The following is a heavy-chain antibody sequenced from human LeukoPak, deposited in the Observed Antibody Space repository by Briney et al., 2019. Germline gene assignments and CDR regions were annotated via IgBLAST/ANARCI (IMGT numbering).Heavy chain of an antibody. CDR3: ARDPLSRRDGFDAFDI. J-gene: IGHJ3*02. D-gene: IGHD5-24*01. V-gene: IGHV1-46*01. Sequence: ASVKVSCKASGYTFTSYYMHWVRQAPGQGLEWVGIINPSGGSTSYAQKFQGRVTMTRDTSTSTVYMELSSLRSEDTGVYSRARDPLSRRDGFDAFDIWGQGTMVTVSS. CDR1: GYTFTSYY. CDR2: INPSGGST.